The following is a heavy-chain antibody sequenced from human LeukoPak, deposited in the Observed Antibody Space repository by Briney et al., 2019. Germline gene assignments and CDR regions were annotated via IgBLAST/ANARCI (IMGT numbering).Heavy chain of an antibody. CDR3: ARIVTTSPYAMDV. CDR2: ISSDSYYK. CDR1: GYTFSSYS. V-gene: IGHV3-21*01. J-gene: IGHJ6*02. Sequence: EGSLRLSCAASGYTFSSYSINWVRQAPGKGLEWVSAISSDSYYKYYADSVKGRFTISRDNAKNSLYLQMNSLRAEDTAVYYCARIVTTSPYAMDVWGQGTTVTVSS. D-gene: IGHD5-12*01.